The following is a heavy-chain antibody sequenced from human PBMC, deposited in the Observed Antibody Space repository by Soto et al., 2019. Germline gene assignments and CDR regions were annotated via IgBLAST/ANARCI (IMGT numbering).Heavy chain of an antibody. CDR1: GGTFSSYT. D-gene: IGHD2-2*01. CDR2: IIPVLGIA. Sequence: SVKVSCKASGGTFSSYTISWVRQAPGQGLEWMGRIIPVLGIANYAQKFQGRVTITADTSTSTAYMELSSLRSEDTAVYYCARDILDIVVVPAATRSWVSWNIDYWGQGTLVTVSS. V-gene: IGHV1-69*04. J-gene: IGHJ4*02. CDR3: ARDILDIVVVPAATRSWVSWNIDY.